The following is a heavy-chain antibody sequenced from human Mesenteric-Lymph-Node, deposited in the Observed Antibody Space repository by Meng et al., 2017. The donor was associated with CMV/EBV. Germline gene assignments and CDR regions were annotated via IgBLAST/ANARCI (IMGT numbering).Heavy chain of an antibody. Sequence: ASVKVSCKASGNSLNGYYMHWVRQVPGQGLEWMGWINPNSGGTNYAQKFQGRVTMTRDTSISTAYMELSRLRSDDTAVYYCARKVPAAITSKGAFDIWGQGTMVTVSS. V-gene: IGHV1-2*02. D-gene: IGHD2-2*01. J-gene: IGHJ3*02. CDR3: ARKVPAAITSKGAFDI. CDR2: INPNSGGT. CDR1: GNSLNGYY.